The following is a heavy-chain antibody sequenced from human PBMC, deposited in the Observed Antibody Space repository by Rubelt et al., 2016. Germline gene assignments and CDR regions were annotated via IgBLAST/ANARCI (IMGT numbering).Heavy chain of an antibody. J-gene: IGHJ4*02. CDR1: NGSFNSGYYY. V-gene: IGHV4-39*07. D-gene: IGHD1-26*01. Sequence: QLQLQESGPGLVKPSETLSLTCTVSNGSFNSGYYYWGWIRQPPGKGLEWIGSMHFSGSMYYNPSLKSRATTSIDTSKNQFPLRLGPGTAAETAVYDCARERGGCYYVFDWWGQGTLVAVSS. CDR3: ARERGGCYYVFDW. CDR2: MHFSGSM.